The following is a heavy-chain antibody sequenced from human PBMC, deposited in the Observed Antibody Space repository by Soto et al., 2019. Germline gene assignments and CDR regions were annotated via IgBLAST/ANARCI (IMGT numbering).Heavy chain of an antibody. CDR1: GFTFSSYW. V-gene: IGHV3-7*03. CDR2: IKQDGSDK. Sequence: GGSLRLSCAASGFTFSSYWMSWVRQVPGKGLEWVANIKQDGSDKYYMDSVKGRFTISRDNAKNSLYLHMNSLRVEDTAVYYCATTAVQPTFDYWGQGTLVTVSS. CDR3: ATTAVQPTFDY. J-gene: IGHJ4*02. D-gene: IGHD6-13*01.